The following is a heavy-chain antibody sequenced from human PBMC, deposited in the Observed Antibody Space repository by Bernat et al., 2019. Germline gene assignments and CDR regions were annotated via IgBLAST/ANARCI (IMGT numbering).Heavy chain of an antibody. V-gene: IGHV3-21*01. D-gene: IGHD5-12*01. CDR2: ISRSSDYI. CDR3: ARVDGYDPESFDY. CDR1: GFTFSSYS. Sequence: EVQLVESGGGLVKPGGSLRLSCAASGFTFSSYSISWVRQAPGKGLEWVSSISRSSDYIYYADSVKGRFTISRANSKNSLYLQMNSLRAEDTAVYYCARVDGYDPESFDYWGQGTLVTVSS. J-gene: IGHJ4*02.